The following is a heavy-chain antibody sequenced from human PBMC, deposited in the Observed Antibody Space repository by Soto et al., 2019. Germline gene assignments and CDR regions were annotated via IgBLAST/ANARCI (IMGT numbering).Heavy chain of an antibody. CDR3: ATSYYDILTGYPNPAYYYGMDV. CDR1: GGTFSSYA. CDR2: IIPIFGTA. V-gene: IGHV1-69*12. Sequence: QVQLVQSGAEVKKPGSSVKVSCKASGGTFSSYAISWVRQAPGQGLEWMGGIIPIFGTANYAQKFQGRVKITADESTSTAYMELSSLRSEDTAVYYCATSYYDILTGYPNPAYYYGMDVWGQGTTVTVSS. J-gene: IGHJ6*02. D-gene: IGHD3-9*01.